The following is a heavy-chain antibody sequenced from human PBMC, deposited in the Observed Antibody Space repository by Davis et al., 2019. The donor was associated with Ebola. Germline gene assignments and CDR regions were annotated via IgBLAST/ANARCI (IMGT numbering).Heavy chain of an antibody. CDR3: ARDGRRDEPMGY. CDR2: FDPEDGET. D-gene: IGHD5-24*01. CDR1: GYTLTELS. Sequence: AASVKVSCKVSGYTLTELSMHWVRQAPGKGLEWMGGFDPEDGETIYAQKFQGRVTMTEDTSTDTAYMELSSLRSEDTAVYYCARDGRRDEPMGYWGQGTLVTVSS. V-gene: IGHV1-24*01. J-gene: IGHJ4*02.